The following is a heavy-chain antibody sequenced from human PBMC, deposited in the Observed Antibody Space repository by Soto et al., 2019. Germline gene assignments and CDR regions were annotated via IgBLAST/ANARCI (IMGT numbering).Heavy chain of an antibody. CDR2: IIPVLGTP. CDR3: ASSAGLDHLLNYYGLNV. J-gene: IGHJ6*02. D-gene: IGHD6-13*01. V-gene: IGHV1-69*01. CDR1: GGTFTSTA. Sequence: QVLLVQSSAEVKKPGSSVKVSCKASGGTFTSTAFSWVRQAPGQGLEWMGGIIPVLGTPNYAQKFQARLTVTADASTTTVHMELSSRRSDNTVVYYCASSAGLDHLLNYYGLNVWGQGTTVTVSS.